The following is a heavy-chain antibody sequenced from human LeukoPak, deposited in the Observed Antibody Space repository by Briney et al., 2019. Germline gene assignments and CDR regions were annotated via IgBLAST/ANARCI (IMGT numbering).Heavy chain of an antibody. D-gene: IGHD2-21*01. CDR2: IYENGGTT. CDR1: GFTFRSHA. V-gene: IGHV3-23*01. J-gene: IGHJ4*02. Sequence: GGSLRLSCVGSGFTFRSHAMSWVRQAPEKGLEFVSGIYENGGTTYYADSVKGRFSISRDNSKNTLYLQMDSLRGEDTAVYYCAKDFRIGYFAHFDYRGQGALVTVSS. CDR3: AKDFRIGYFAHFDY.